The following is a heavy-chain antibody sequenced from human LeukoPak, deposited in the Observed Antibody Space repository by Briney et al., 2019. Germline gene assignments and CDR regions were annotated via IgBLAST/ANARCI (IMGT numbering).Heavy chain of an antibody. V-gene: IGHV3-23*01. CDR3: AKDLGYCSSTSCSAYYYYYMDV. CDR1: GFTFNDYA. CDR2: ISGSGGST. Sequence: GGSLRLSCAASGFTFNDYAMHWVRHAPGKGLEWVSAISGSGGSTYYADSGKGRFTISRDNSKNTLYLQMNSLRAEDTAVYYCAKDLGYCSSTSCSAYYYYYMDVWGKGTTVTVSS. D-gene: IGHD2-2*01. J-gene: IGHJ6*03.